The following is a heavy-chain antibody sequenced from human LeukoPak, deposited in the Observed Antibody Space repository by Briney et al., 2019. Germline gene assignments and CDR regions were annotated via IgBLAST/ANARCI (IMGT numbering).Heavy chain of an antibody. CDR2: IYDSGST. CDR3: ARVRGGSGSYRRPIDS. J-gene: IGHJ4*02. CDR1: GGSINNYY. Sequence: SETLSLTCTVSGGSINNYYWSWMRQPPGKGLEWIGYIYDSGSTNYNPSLQSRVTMSVDTSKNQFSLKLISVTAADTPVYYCARVRGGSGSYRRPIDSWGQGTLVTVSS. D-gene: IGHD3-10*01. V-gene: IGHV4-59*08.